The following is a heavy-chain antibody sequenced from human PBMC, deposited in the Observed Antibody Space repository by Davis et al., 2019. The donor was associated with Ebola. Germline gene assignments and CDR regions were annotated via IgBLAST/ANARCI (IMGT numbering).Heavy chain of an antibody. V-gene: IGHV3-48*04. J-gene: IGHJ3*02. D-gene: IGHD1-26*01. Sequence: PGGSLRLSCAASGFTFSTYSMNWVRQAPGKGLEWVSYIDSSSSTIYYADSVKGRFTISRDNAKNSLYPQMNSLRAEDTAVYYCAIIRYSGSSDAFDIWGQGTMVTVSS. CDR2: IDSSSSTI. CDR3: AIIRYSGSSDAFDI. CDR1: GFTFSTYS.